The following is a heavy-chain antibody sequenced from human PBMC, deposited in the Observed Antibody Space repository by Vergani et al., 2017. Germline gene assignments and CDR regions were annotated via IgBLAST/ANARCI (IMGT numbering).Heavy chain of an antibody. CDR2: IIPILGRA. Sequence: QVQLVQSGAEVKKPGSSVKVSCKASGGTFSSYTISWVRQAPGQGREWMGRIIPILGRANYAQKFQGRVTITADKSTSTDYMELSSLRSEDTAVYYFEGIAGVYGMDVWGQGTTVTVSS. CDR3: EGIAGVYGMDV. D-gene: IGHD6-13*01. V-gene: IGHV1-69*02. CDR1: GGTFSSYT. J-gene: IGHJ6*02.